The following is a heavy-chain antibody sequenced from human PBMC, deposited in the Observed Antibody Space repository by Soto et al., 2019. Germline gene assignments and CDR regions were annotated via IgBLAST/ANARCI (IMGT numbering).Heavy chain of an antibody. V-gene: IGHV1-18*01. CDR2: ISAYNGNT. Sequence: QVQPVQSGAEVKKPGASVKVSCKASGYTFITYGINWVRQAPGQGLEWMGWISAYNGNTQFAQKFQGRLTMTRDTSTSTAYMELRSLRSDDTAVYYCALTAIDYWGQGTLVTVSS. J-gene: IGHJ4*02. CDR3: ALTAIDY. CDR1: GYTFITYG. D-gene: IGHD5-18*01.